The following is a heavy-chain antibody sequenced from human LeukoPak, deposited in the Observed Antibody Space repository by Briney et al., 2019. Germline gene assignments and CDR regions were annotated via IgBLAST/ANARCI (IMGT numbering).Heavy chain of an antibody. Sequence: PSETLSLTCAVSGGSISSSNWWSWVRQPPGKGLEWIGEINHSGSTNYNPSLKSRVTISVDTSKNQFSLKLSSVTAADTAVYYCARALYYFDYWGQGTLVTVSS. CDR1: GGSISSSNW. V-gene: IGHV4-4*02. J-gene: IGHJ4*02. CDR2: INHSGST. CDR3: ARALYYFDY.